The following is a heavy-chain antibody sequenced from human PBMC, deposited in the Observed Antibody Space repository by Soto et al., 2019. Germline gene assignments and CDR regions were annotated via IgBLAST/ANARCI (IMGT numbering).Heavy chain of an antibody. Sequence: EVQLVESGGGLVQPGRSLRLSCAASGFTFDDYAMHWVREAPGKGLEWVSGISWNSGSIGYAGSVKGRFTISRDKAKNYLYLPVHRPRAVDTALYYCARGILRCYVVSGMDVWGQGATVTFCS. J-gene: IGHJ6*01. CDR2: ISWNSGSI. CDR3: ARGILRCYVVSGMDV. CDR1: GFTFDDYA. D-gene: IGHD2-15*01. V-gene: IGHV3-9*01.